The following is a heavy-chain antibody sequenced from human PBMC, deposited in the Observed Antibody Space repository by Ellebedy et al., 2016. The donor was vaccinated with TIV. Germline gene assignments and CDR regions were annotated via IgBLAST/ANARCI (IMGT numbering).Heavy chain of an antibody. CDR3: ATEVLLSY. V-gene: IGHV3-48*04. CDR2: ISSSSSTI. D-gene: IGHD3-10*01. J-gene: IGHJ4*02. CDR1: GFTFSSYS. Sequence: GESLKISXAASGFTFSSYSMNWVRQAPGKGLEWVSYISSSSSTIYYADSVKGRFTISRDNAKNSLYLQMNSLRAEDTAVYYCATEVLLSYWGQGTLVTVSS.